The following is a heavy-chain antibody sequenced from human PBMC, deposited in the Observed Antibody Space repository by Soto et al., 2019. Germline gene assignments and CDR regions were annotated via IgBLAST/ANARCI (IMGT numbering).Heavy chain of an antibody. CDR3: AREGASGFGMDV. V-gene: IGHV4-4*07. CDR1: GGSIRSYY. J-gene: IGHJ6*02. Sequence: PSEILSLTCNVSGGSIRSYYWSWIRQPAGKALEWIGRIYTSGTTNYNPSLKSRHTILIDTYKNQFSLKLSSVTAADTDVYYCAREGASGFGMDVWGQGTTVTVS. D-gene: IGHD1-26*01. CDR2: IYTSGTT.